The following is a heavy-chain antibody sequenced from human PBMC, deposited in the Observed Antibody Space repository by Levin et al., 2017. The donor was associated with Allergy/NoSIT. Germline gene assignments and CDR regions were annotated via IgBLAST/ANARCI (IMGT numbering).Heavy chain of an antibody. CDR1: GGSMSHYY. CDR2: IYYTGGT. Sequence: KASETLSLTCTVSGGSMSHYYWSWIRQSPGKGLEWIGYIYYTGGTNYNPSLKSRVTISVDTSKNQFSLILNSVTAADTAFYYCARGGSGYPFDYWGQGTLVTVTS. V-gene: IGHV4-59*01. CDR3: ARGGSGYPFDY. D-gene: IGHD3-22*01. J-gene: IGHJ4*02.